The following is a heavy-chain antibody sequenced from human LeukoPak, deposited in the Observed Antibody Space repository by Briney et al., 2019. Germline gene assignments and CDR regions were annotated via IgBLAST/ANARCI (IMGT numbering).Heavy chain of an antibody. CDR1: GGSISSSSYY. Sequence: PSETLSLTCTVSGGSISSSSYYWGWIRQPPGKGLEWIGEINHSGSTNYNPSLKSRVTISVDTSKNQFSLKLSSVTAADTAVYYCARGSLGYCSSTSCSKHVERGWFDPWGQGTLVTVSS. D-gene: IGHD2-2*01. V-gene: IGHV4-39*07. CDR2: INHSGST. CDR3: ARGSLGYCSSTSCSKHVERGWFDP. J-gene: IGHJ5*02.